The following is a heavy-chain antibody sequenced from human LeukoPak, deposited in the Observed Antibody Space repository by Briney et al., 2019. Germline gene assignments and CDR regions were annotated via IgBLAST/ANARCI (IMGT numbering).Heavy chain of an antibody. Sequence: PGRSLRLSCAASGFTFSSYAMHWVRQAPGKGLEWVAVISYDGSNKYYADSVKGRFTISRDNSKNTLYLQMNSLRAEDTAVYYCARVESYYYGMDVWGQGTTVTVSS. CDR1: GFTFSSYA. J-gene: IGHJ6*02. CDR2: ISYDGSNK. CDR3: ARVESYYYGMDV. V-gene: IGHV3-30-3*01.